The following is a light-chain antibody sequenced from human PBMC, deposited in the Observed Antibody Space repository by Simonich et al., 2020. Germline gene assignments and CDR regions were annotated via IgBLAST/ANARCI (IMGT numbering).Light chain of an antibody. J-gene: IGLJ2*01. CDR3: SSYTSSSSVV. CDR2: DVS. Sequence: QSALTQPASVSGSPGQSITISCTGTSSDVGGYNYVSWYQQHPGKAPKIMIYDVSNRTSGVSNRFAGSKAGNTASRTISGLQAEDEADYYCSSYTSSSSVVFGGGTKLTVL. CDR1: SSDVGGYNY. V-gene: IGLV2-14*01.